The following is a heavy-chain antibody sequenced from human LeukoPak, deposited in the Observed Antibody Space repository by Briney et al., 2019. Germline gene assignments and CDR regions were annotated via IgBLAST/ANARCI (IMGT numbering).Heavy chain of an antibody. J-gene: IGHJ6*02. CDR3: TTRSCGAGACSSSFYYYYGLHF. D-gene: IGHD3-16*01. CDR2: IIPIFGTA. Sequence: SVKVSCKASGGTFISYAISWVRQAPGQGLQWMGGIIPIFGTADYAQKFQGRVTITADEATSTTYMELSSLKSEDTAIYYCTTRSCGAGACSSSFYYYYGLHFWGQGTTVSVSS. V-gene: IGHV1-69*13. CDR1: GGTFISYA.